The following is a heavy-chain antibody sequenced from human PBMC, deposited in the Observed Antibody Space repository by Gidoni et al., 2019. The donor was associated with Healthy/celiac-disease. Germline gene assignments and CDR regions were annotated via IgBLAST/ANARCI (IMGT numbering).Heavy chain of an antibody. CDR1: GFTFSSYA. D-gene: IGHD1-26*01. CDR2: ISYDGSNK. CDR3: AREGIVGATRRGWFDP. J-gene: IGHJ5*02. V-gene: IGHV3-30*04. Sequence: QVQLVESGGGVVQPGRSLRLSCAASGFTFSSYAMHWVRQAPGKGREWVAVISYDGSNKYYADSVKGRFTISRDNYKNTLYLQMNSLRAEDTAVYYCAREGIVGATRRGWFDPWGQGTLVTVSS.